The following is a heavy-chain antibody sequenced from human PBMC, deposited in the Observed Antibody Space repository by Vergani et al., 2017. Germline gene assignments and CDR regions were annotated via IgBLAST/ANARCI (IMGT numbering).Heavy chain of an antibody. D-gene: IGHD6-13*01. CDR1: GYTFTGYY. CDR2: INPNSGGT. CDR3: ARDRDRYSSSWYCFDY. J-gene: IGHJ4*02. Sequence: QVQLVQSGAEVKKPGASVKVSCKASGYTFTGYYMHWVRQAPGQGREWMGGINPNSGGTNYAQKFQGWVTMTRDTSISTAYMELSRLRSDDTAVYYCARDRDRYSSSWYCFDYWGQGTLVTVSS. V-gene: IGHV1-2*04.